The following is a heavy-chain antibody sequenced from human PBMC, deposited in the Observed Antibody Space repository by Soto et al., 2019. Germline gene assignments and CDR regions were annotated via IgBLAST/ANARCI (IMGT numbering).Heavy chain of an antibody. J-gene: IGHJ6*02. CDR2: TYYRSKWYN. V-gene: IGHV6-1*01. Sequence: SQTLSLTCAIFGDSVSSSSAAWNWIRQSPSRGLEWLGRTYYRSKWYNDYAVSVKSRININPDTSKNQFSLQLNSVTPEDTAVYYCARVSAESPADYFHAMDVWCQGTTVTVSS. D-gene: IGHD3-16*02. CDR1: GDSVSSSSAA. CDR3: ARVSAESPADYFHAMDV.